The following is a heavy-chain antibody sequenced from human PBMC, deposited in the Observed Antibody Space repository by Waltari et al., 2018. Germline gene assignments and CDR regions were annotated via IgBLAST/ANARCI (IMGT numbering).Heavy chain of an antibody. D-gene: IGHD3-10*01. V-gene: IGHV3-74*01. CDR1: GFRFSNYW. CDR3: ARLAPRTYRSPVPGRHYYYGMDV. J-gene: IGHJ6*02. Sequence: EEQLLESGGGLVQPGDSLRLSCAGSGFRFSNYWMNWVRQAPGKGLVWVERISDDETSISYADSVKGRFTISRDNAKITVYLQMKRLRVEDTAVYYCARLAPRTYRSPVPGRHYYYGMDVWGQGTTVTVSS. CDR2: ISDDETSI.